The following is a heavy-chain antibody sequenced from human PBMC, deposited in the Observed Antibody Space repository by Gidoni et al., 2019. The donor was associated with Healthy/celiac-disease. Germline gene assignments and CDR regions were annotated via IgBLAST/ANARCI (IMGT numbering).Heavy chain of an antibody. CDR3: AKAFLGYCSSTSCFPDAFDI. V-gene: IGHV3-23*01. CDR1: GFTFSSYA. CDR2: ISGSGGST. D-gene: IGHD2-2*01. Sequence: EVQLLESGGGLVQPGGSLRLSCAASGFTFSSYALSWVRQAPGKGLEWVSAISGSGGSTYYADSVKVRFTISRDNSKNTLYLQMNSLRAEDTAVYYCAKAFLGYCSSTSCFPDAFDIWGQGTMVTVS. J-gene: IGHJ3*02.